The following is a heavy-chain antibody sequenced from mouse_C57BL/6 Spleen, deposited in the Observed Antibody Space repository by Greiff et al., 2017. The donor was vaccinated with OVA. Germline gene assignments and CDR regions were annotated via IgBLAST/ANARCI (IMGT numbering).Heavy chain of an antibody. J-gene: IGHJ4*01. Sequence: VKLVESGAELMKPGASVKLSCKATGYTFTGYWIEWVKQRPGHGLEWIGELLPGSGSTNYNEQFTGQATFTADTSSNTAYMQLSSLTTEDTAIYYGARSGTGDPLYAMDYWGQGTSVTVSS. V-gene: IGHV1-9*01. CDR2: LLPGSGST. CDR1: GYTFTGYW. D-gene: IGHD4-1*01. CDR3: ARSGTGDPLYAMDY.